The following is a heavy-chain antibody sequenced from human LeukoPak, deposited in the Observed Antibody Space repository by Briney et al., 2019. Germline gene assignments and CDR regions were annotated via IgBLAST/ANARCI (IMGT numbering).Heavy chain of an antibody. Sequence: GGSLRLSCAASGFTFSSYAMSWVRQAPGKGLEWVSSISASAAGTFYADSEEGRFTISRDNAKNTLYLQMNSLRAEDSALYYCANLYSSIYWGQGTLLTVSS. CDR2: ISASAAGT. D-gene: IGHD6-13*01. J-gene: IGHJ4*02. CDR1: GFTFSSYA. CDR3: ANLYSSIY. V-gene: IGHV3-23*01.